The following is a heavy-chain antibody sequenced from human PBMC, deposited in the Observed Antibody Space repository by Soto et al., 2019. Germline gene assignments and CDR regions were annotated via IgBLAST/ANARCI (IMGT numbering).Heavy chain of an antibody. CDR1: GLNFSTQG. Sequence: QVQLVESGGGVVQPGRSLRLSCVASGLNFSTQGMHWVRQAPGKGLEWVGVIYNDGSTTYYADSVKGRFTISRDNSKNTLYLQMNSLRAEDTAVYYCARNPSGVDIAATKDWGQGTLVTVSS. CDR3: ARNPSGVDIAATKD. CDR2: IYNDGSTT. D-gene: IGHD5-12*01. V-gene: IGHV3-33*01. J-gene: IGHJ4*02.